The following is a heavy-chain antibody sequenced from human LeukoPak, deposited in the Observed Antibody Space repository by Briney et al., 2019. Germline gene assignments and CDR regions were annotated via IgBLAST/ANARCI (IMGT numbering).Heavy chain of an antibody. CDR3: ERTGATWFFDD. J-gene: IGHJ4*02. CDR2: ISAYNGNT. V-gene: IGHV1-18*04. Sequence: ASVKVSCKASGYTFTGYYMHWVRQAPGQGLEWMGLISAYNGNTNYAQKFQGRVTMTTDTSTSTAYMELRSLRFDDTAVYYCERTGATWFFDDWGQGTLVTVSS. D-gene: IGHD7-27*01. CDR1: GYTFTGYY.